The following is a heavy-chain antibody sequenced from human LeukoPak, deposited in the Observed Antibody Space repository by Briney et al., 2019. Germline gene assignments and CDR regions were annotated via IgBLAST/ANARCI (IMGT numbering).Heavy chain of an antibody. CDR2: IYYSGST. D-gene: IGHD6-13*01. Sequence: SETLSLTCTVSGGSISSYYWSWIRQPPGKGLEWIGYIYYSGSTNYNPSLKSRVTISVDTSKNQFSLKLSSVTAADTAVYYCARDGVAAAGTAVGWFDPWGQGTLVTVSS. CDR1: GGSISSYY. CDR3: ARDGVAAAGTAVGWFDP. J-gene: IGHJ5*02. V-gene: IGHV4-59*01.